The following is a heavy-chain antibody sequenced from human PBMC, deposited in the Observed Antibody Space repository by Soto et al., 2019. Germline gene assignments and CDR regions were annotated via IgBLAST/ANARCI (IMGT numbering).Heavy chain of an antibody. J-gene: IGHJ2*01. V-gene: IGHV3-48*02. CDR2: ISSSSSTI. CDR3: ARGSPTMIVVVTDWYFDL. Sequence: LACAASGFTFSSYSMNWVRQAPGKGLEWVSYISSSSSTIYYADSVKGRFTISRDNAKNSLYLQMNSLRDEDTAVYYCARGSPTMIVVVTDWYFDLWGRGTLVTVSS. CDR1: GFTFSSYS. D-gene: IGHD3-22*01.